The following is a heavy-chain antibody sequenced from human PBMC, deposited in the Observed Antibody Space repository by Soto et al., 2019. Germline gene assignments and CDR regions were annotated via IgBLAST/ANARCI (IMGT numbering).Heavy chain of an antibody. J-gene: IGHJ4*02. CDR3: ARGEMGVPKDSFDS. Sequence: QVQLVQSGTEVKKPGSSVKVSCKASGGTFSSHTISWVRQAPGQGLEWMGRIIPILGIPNYAQKFQGRVKIAADKSTSKALMELSSLRSEDTAVYYCARGEMGVPKDSFDSWGQGTLVTVSS. V-gene: IGHV1-69*02. D-gene: IGHD3-10*01. CDR2: IIPILGIP. CDR1: GGTFSSHT.